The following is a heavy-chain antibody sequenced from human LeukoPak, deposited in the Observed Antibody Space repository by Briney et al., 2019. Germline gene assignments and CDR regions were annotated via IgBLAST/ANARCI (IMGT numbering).Heavy chain of an antibody. Sequence: ASVKVSCKAPGYTFTGYYMHWVRQAPGQGLEWMGWINPNSGGTNYAQKFQGRVTMTRDTSISTAYMELSRLRSDDTAVYYCARGRYFDWLLSFDPWGQGTLVTVSS. CDR3: ARGRYFDWLLSFDP. V-gene: IGHV1-2*02. D-gene: IGHD3-9*01. J-gene: IGHJ5*02. CDR2: INPNSGGT. CDR1: GYTFTGYY.